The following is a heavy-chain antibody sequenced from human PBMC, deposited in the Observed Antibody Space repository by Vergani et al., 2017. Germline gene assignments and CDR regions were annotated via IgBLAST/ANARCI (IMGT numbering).Heavy chain of an antibody. CDR3: ARSRDNYYYMDV. Sequence: EVQLVASGGGLVKPGGSLRLSCAASGFMFSGYSMKWVRQAPGKGLDWIAYISSSSWTIYYADSLKGRFTISRDDAKNSLFLQMNSLRAEYTAVYYCARSRDNYYYMDVGGKGTTVTVSS. J-gene: IGHJ6*03. CDR2: ISSSSWTI. D-gene: IGHD5-24*01. V-gene: IGHV3-48*01. CDR1: GFMFSGYS.